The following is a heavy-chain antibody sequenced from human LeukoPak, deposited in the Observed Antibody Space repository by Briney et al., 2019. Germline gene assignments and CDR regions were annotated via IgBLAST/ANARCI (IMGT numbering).Heavy chain of an antibody. V-gene: IGHV3-9*01. CDR2: ISWNSGSI. CDR3: ARHKLRSFGESPVYFFDY. CDR1: GFTFDDYA. Sequence: PGRSLRLSCAASGFTFDDYAMHWVRQAPGKGLEWVSGISWNSGSIGYADSVKGRFTISRDNAKNSLYLQMNSLRAEDTAVYYCARHKLRSFGESPVYFFDYWGQGTLVTVSS. J-gene: IGHJ4*02. D-gene: IGHD3-10*01.